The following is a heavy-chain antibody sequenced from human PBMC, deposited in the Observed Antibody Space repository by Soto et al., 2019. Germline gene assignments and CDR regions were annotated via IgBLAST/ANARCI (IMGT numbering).Heavy chain of an antibody. D-gene: IGHD5-12*01. CDR3: ARDPSPSVGDGYEIYFDY. CDR2: IRSKAYGGTT. Sequence: GGSMRLSCTASGFTFGDYAMSWFRQAPGKGLEWVGFIRSKAYGGTTEYAASVKGRFTISRDNSKNTLYLQMNSLRAEDTAVYYCARDPSPSVGDGYEIYFDYWGQGTLVTVSS. V-gene: IGHV3-49*03. J-gene: IGHJ4*02. CDR1: GFTFGDYA.